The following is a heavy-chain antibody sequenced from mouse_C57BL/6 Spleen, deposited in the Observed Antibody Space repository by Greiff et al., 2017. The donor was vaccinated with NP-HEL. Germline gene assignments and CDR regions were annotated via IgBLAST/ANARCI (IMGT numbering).Heavy chain of an antibody. V-gene: IGHV1-61*01. Sequence: QVQLQQPGAELVRPGSSVKLSCKASGYTFTSYWMDWVKQRPGQGLEWIGNIDPSDSETHYNQKFKDKATLTVDKSSSTAYMQLSSLTSEDSAVXNCARDYGSSFYFDYWGQGTTLTVSS. J-gene: IGHJ2*01. CDR3: ARDYGSSFYFDY. CDR1: GYTFTSYW. CDR2: IDPSDSET. D-gene: IGHD1-1*01.